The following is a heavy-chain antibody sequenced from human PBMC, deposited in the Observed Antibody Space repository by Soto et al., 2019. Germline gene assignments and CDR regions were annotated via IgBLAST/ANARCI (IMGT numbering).Heavy chain of an antibody. Sequence: QVQLVQSGAEVKKPGSSVKVSCKASGGTFSSYAISWVRQAPGQGLEWMGGIIPIFGTANYAQKFQGRVTITEDEATITAYMELSSLRSEDTAVYYCARGDYGDYGDAFDIWGQGTMVTVSS. CDR3: ARGDYGDYGDAFDI. D-gene: IGHD4-17*01. CDR2: IIPIFGTA. CDR1: GGTFSSYA. J-gene: IGHJ3*02. V-gene: IGHV1-69*12.